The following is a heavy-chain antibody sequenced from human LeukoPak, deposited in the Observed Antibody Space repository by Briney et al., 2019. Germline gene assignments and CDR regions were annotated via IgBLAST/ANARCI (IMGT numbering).Heavy chain of an antibody. CDR3: ARDYGGYNFYFDL. CDR1: GGSISNYY. Sequence: PSETLSLTCAVSGGSISNYYWSWIRRPPGKGLEWIGCIYYSGSTNHNPSLKSRVTISIDTSNNQFSLKLSSVTAADTAVYYCARDYGGYNFYFDLWGRGTLVTVSS. D-gene: IGHD4-23*01. CDR2: IYYSGST. V-gene: IGHV4-59*12. J-gene: IGHJ2*01.